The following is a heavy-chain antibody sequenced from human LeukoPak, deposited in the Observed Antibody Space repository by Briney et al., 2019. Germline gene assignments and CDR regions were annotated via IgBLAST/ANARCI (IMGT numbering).Heavy chain of an antibody. J-gene: IGHJ4*02. Sequence: GGSLRLSCATSGFNFSDSRMTWSCQAPGKRLQWVANINRDGTEKHFLDSVEGRFTISRDNAKKSLYLLMNSLRPQDTAVYFCVRGDWYFESWGQGTLVTVSS. CDR2: INRDGTEK. D-gene: IGHD2-21*01. CDR3: VRGDWYFES. V-gene: IGHV3-7*04. CDR1: GFNFSDSR.